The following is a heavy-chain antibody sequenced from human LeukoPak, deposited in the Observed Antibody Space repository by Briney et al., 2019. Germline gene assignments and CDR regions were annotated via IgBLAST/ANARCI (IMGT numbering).Heavy chain of an antibody. V-gene: IGHV1-8*02. Sequence: ASVKVSCKASVYTFTNFYIHWVRQATGQGLEWMGWMNPNSGNTGYAQKFQGRVTMTRNTSISTAYMELSSLRSEDTAVYYCARGSTVYRRDVWGQGTTVTVSS. J-gene: IGHJ6*02. CDR1: VYTFTNFY. CDR2: MNPNSGNT. CDR3: ARGSTVYRRDV. D-gene: IGHD2-2*01.